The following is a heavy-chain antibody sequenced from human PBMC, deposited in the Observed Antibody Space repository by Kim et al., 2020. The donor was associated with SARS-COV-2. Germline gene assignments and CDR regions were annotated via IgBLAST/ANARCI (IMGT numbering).Heavy chain of an antibody. V-gene: IGHV3-7*01. CDR3: ARGCPACGDTADS. CDR1: GFSFGNYW. CDR2: IKEDGTES. Sequence: GGSLRLSCAGTGFSFGNYWMTWVRQAPGKGLEWVANIKEDGTESFYVDSVRGRFTISRDNAESSVYLQMKYLGVDDTAVYYCARGCPACGDTADSWG. J-gene: IGHJ5*01. D-gene: IGHD3-10*01.